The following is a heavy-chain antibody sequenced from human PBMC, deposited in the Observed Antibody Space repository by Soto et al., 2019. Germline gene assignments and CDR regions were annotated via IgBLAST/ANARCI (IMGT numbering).Heavy chain of an antibody. Sequence: SETLSLTCSVSGGSISTSRSYWAWIRQPPGKGLEWLANIFYSGSTFYNPSLASRVSVSVDTSKNEFSLKLRSVTAADTAVYYSARQPTTGDTDLWFDPWGQGTLVTVSS. CDR1: GGSISTSRSY. J-gene: IGHJ5*02. CDR3: ARQPTTGDTDLWFDP. V-gene: IGHV4-39*01. D-gene: IGHD2-21*01. CDR2: IFYSGST.